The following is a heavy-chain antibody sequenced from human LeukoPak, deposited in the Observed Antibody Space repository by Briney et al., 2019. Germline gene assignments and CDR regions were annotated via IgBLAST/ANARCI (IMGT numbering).Heavy chain of an antibody. CDR2: ISYDGSNK. CDR3: ARDLNDRNGNSCCFDN. D-gene: IGHD3-22*01. CDR1: GFTFSNSA. J-gene: IGHJ4*02. V-gene: IGHV3-30-3*01. Sequence: GRSLRLSCAASGFTFSNSAMPWVRQAPGKGLEWVAVISYDGSNKYYADSVKGRFTISRDNSKNTLYLQMSLLRADDTAVYYCARDLNDRNGNSCCFDNWGQGTLVTVSS.